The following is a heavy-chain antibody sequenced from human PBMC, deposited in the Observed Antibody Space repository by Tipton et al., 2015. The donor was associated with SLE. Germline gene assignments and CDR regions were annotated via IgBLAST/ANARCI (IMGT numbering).Heavy chain of an antibody. Sequence: TLSLTCTVSGGSISSYYWSWIRQHPGKGLEWIGYIYYSGSTYYNPSLKSRVTISVDTSKNQFSLKVNSVTAADTAVYYCARENSGNFLPPNYFDYWGQGALVTVSS. CDR3: ARENSGNFLPPNYFDY. CDR2: IYYSGST. D-gene: IGHD1-26*01. J-gene: IGHJ4*02. V-gene: IGHV4-59*01. CDR1: GGSISSYY.